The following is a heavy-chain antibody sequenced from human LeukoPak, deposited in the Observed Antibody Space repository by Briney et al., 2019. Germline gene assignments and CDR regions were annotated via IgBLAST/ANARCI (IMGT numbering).Heavy chain of an antibody. CDR2: IYYSGST. Sequence: TLSLTCTVTGGSISIGGYYWSWIRQHPGKGLEWIGYIYYSGSTDYNPSLKSRFTMSVDTSKNQFSLKLSSVTAADTAVYYCASADYDMAFDIWGQGTMVTVSS. D-gene: IGHD3-9*01. V-gene: IGHV4-31*03. CDR1: GGSISIGGYY. CDR3: ASADYDMAFDI. J-gene: IGHJ3*02.